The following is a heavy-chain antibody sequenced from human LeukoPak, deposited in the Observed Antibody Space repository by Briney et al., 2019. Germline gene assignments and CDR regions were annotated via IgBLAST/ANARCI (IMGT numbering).Heavy chain of an antibody. CDR3: VRELHYNSGLFDL. CDR1: GDSTTTLY. Sequence: SETLSLTCGVSGDSTTTLYWTWIRQPPGKGLEWIGYFSYSGSDNYNPSLTGRVTISVDTSKTQFSLKLNSATAADTAMYYCVRELHYNSGLFDLWRGGTPVTVSS. D-gene: IGHD1-20*01. CDR2: FSYSGSD. V-gene: IGHV4-59*01. J-gene: IGHJ4*02.